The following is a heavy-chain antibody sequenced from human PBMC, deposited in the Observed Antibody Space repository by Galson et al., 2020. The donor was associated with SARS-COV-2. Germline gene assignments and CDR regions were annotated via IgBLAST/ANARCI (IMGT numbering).Heavy chain of an antibody. CDR1: GYTFSTYG. V-gene: IGHV3-33*01. D-gene: IGHD6-13*01. CDR2: TWYDGSNK. CDR3: ARGVLGYSSSWEEYYFDY. J-gene: IGHJ4*02. Sequence: GGSLTLSCAASGYTFSTYGMHWVRHAPDKGPEWVADTWYDGSNKHYADSVKGRFTISRDKSKNTLYLQMNSLRAEDTAVYYCARGVLGYSSSWEEYYFDYWGQGTLVTVSS.